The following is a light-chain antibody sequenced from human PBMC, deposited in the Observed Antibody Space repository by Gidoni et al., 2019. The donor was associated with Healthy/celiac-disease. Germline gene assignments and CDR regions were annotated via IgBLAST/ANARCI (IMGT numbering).Light chain of an antibody. CDR1: QSVRSN. J-gene: IGKJ1*01. V-gene: IGKV3-15*01. Sequence: EIVMTQSPATLSVSPGERATLSCRASQSVRSNLAWYQQKPGQARRLLIYGASTRATGIPARFSGSGSGTEFTLTISSLQSEDFAVYYCQQYNNWPRTFGQXTKVEIK. CDR3: QQYNNWPRT. CDR2: GAS.